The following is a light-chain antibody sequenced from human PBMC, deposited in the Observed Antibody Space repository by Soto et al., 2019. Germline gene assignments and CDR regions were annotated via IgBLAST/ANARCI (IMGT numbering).Light chain of an antibody. CDR1: QTIDTY. CDR2: AAT. V-gene: IGKV1-39*01. Sequence: DIQLTQSPSSLSASLGDRVTITCRASQTIDTYLNWYQHKPGTAPKVLIYAATYLQNGVPSRFSGTGSGADFTLTISSLQPEDFANYYCQQNFNFPRTFGQGTKVDIK. J-gene: IGKJ1*01. CDR3: QQNFNFPRT.